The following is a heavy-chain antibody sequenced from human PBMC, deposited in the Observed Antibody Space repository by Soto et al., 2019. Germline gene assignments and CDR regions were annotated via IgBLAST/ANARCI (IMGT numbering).Heavy chain of an antibody. D-gene: IGHD3-22*01. CDR3: ARTYDSSGYSPYNWFDP. J-gene: IGHJ5*02. V-gene: IGHV1-18*01. CDR2: ISAYNGNT. Sequence: EASVKVSCKASGYTFTSYGISWVRQAPGQGLEWMGWISAYNGNTNYAQKLQGRVTMTTDTSTSTAYMELRSLRSDDTAVYYCARTYDSSGYSPYNWFDPWGQGTLVTVSS. CDR1: GYTFTSYG.